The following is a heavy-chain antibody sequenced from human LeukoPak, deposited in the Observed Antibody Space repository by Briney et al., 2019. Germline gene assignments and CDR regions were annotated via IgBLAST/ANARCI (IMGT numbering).Heavy chain of an antibody. CDR2: IYHSGST. CDR1: GYSISSGYY. CDR3: ARGGYFDEADAFDI. D-gene: IGHD3-9*01. J-gene: IGHJ3*02. Sequence: SETLSLTCTVSGYSISSGYYRGWIRQPPGKGLEWIGSIYHSGSTYYNPSLKSRVTISVDTSKNQFSLKLSSVTAADTAVYYCARGGYFDEADAFDIWGQGTMVTVSS. V-gene: IGHV4-38-2*02.